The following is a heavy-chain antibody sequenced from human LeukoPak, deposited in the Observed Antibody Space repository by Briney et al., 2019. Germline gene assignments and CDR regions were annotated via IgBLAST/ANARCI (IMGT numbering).Heavy chain of an antibody. D-gene: IGHD5-12*01. CDR2: IIPIFGTA. CDR1: GGTFSSYA. V-gene: IGHV1-69*05. J-gene: IGHJ4*02. Sequence: ASVKVSCKASGGTFSSYAISWVRQAPGQGLEWMGGIIPIFGTANYAQKFQGRVTITTAESTSTAYMELSSLRSEDTAVYYCARAEGYDTPFFDYWGQGTLVTVSS. CDR3: ARAEGYDTPFFDY.